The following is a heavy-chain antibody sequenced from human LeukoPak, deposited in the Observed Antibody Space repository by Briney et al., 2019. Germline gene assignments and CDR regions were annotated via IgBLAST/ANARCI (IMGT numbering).Heavy chain of an antibody. V-gene: IGHV3-23*01. CDR2: ISGSGGST. CDR1: GFTFSDYY. J-gene: IGHJ5*02. Sequence: PGGSLRLSCAVSGFTFSDYYMSWIRQAPGKGLEWVSAISGSGGSTYYADSVKGRFTISRDNSKNTLYLQMNSLRAEDTAVYYCAATDTYAGPIPWGQGTLVTVSS. CDR3: AATDTYAGPIP. D-gene: IGHD5-18*01.